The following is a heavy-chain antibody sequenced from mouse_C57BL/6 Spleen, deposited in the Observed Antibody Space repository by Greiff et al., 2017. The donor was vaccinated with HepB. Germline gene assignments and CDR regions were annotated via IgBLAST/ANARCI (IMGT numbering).Heavy chain of an antibody. D-gene: IGHD1-1*01. CDR2: IYPGDGDT. V-gene: IGHV1-82*01. Sequence: VQLKESGPELVKPGASVKISCKASGYAFSSSWMNWVKQRPGKGLEWIGRIYPGDGDTNYNGKFKGKATLTADKSSSTAYMQLSSLTSEDSAVYFCAIYYGSSYDWYFDFWGTGTTVTISS. J-gene: IGHJ1*03. CDR1: GYAFSSSW. CDR3: AIYYGSSYDWYFDF.